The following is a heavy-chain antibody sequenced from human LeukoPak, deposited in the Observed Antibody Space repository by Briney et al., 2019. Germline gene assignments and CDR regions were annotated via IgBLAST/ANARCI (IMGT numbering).Heavy chain of an antibody. CDR1: GFTFSSYG. Sequence: GGSLRLSCAASGFTFSSYGMLWVRQAPGKGLEWVGVISYDGSNKYYADSVKGRFTISRDNSKNTLYLQMNSLRAEDTAVYYCAKDGGLLPAYWGQGTLVTVSS. CDR3: AKDGGLLPAY. J-gene: IGHJ4*02. D-gene: IGHD2-21*02. V-gene: IGHV3-30*18. CDR2: ISYDGSNK.